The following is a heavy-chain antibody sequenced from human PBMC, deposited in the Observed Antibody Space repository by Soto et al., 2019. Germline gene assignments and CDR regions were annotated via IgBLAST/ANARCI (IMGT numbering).Heavy chain of an antibody. D-gene: IGHD6-19*01. CDR1: GYTFTTYA. CDR2: INAGNGNT. J-gene: IGHJ4*02. CDR3: ARALGLGTGWPYKY. Sequence: QVQLVQSGAEVKKPGTSVKVSCKASGYTFTTYAMHWVRQAPGQRLEWMGWINAGNGNTKYSQKFQGRVTITRDTSASTAYMELSSLRSEDTAVYYCARALGLGTGWPYKYWGQGTLVTVSS. V-gene: IGHV1-3*01.